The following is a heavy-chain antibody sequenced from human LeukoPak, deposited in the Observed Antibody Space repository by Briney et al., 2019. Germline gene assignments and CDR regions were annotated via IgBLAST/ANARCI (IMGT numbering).Heavy chain of an antibody. J-gene: IGHJ4*02. V-gene: IGHV3-23*01. Sequence: GGSLRLSCAASGFTFSDYYMSWIRQAPGKGLEWVSIIGGRDDRTYYADSVKGRFTISRDNSKNTLYLQMNSLRGEDTAVYYCAKDPNPFYDFWSGYKWGQGTLVTVSS. CDR3: AKDPNPFYDFWSGYK. CDR2: IGGRDDRT. CDR1: GFTFSDYY. D-gene: IGHD3-3*01.